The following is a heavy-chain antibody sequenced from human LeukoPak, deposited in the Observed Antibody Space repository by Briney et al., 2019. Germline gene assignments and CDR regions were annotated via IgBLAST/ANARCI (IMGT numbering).Heavy chain of an antibody. CDR3: TTYGDYGDY. CDR2: IESKTDGGTT. V-gene: IGHV3-15*04. J-gene: IGHJ4*02. CDR1: GFSFSDAW. Sequence: GGSLRLSCAASGFSFSDAWMSWVRQIPGKGLEWVGRIESKTDGGTTDYAAPVKGRFTISRDDSKNTLYLQMNSLKTEDTAVYYCTTYGDYGDYWGQGTLVTVSS. D-gene: IGHD4-17*01.